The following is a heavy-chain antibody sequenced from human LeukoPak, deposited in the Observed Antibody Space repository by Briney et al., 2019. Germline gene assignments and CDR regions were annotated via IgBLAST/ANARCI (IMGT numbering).Heavy chain of an antibody. CDR1: GFTVTSNH. Sequence: QPGGSLRLSCAASGFTVTSNHMNSARQAPGKWLEWVSIIYTGGTTHYVDSLKDRFTISRDDSKNTLYLQMNSLRAEDTAVYYCARDSSSYYFDYWGQGTLVTVSS. V-gene: IGHV3-66*01. CDR3: ARDSSSYYFDY. D-gene: IGHD6-6*01. J-gene: IGHJ4*02. CDR2: IYTGGTT.